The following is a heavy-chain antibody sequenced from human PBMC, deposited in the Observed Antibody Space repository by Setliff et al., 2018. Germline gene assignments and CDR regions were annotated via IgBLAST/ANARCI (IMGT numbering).Heavy chain of an antibody. CDR2: IYYSGST. CDR1: GGSISSHY. J-gene: IGHJ4*02. Sequence: LSLTCTVSGGSISSHYWSWIRQPPGKGLEWIGYIYYSGSTNYNPSLKSRVTISVDTSKNQFSLKLSSVTAEDTAVYYCARDGGEYWGQGTLVTVSS. D-gene: IGHD3-16*01. CDR3: ARDGGEY. V-gene: IGHV4-59*11.